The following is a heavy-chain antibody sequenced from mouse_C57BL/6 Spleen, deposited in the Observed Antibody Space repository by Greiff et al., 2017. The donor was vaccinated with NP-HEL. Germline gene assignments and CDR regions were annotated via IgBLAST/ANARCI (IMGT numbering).Heavy chain of an antibody. Sequence: EVKVVESGGGLVQSGRSLRLSCATSGFTFSDFYMEWVRQAPGKGLEWIAASRNKANDYTTEYSASVKGRFIVSRDTSQSILYLQMNALRAEDTAIYYCARDKRGYYGAMDYWGQGTSVTVSS. J-gene: IGHJ4*01. V-gene: IGHV7-1*01. CDR2: SRNKANDYTT. D-gene: IGHD1-1*01. CDR1: GFTFSDFY. CDR3: ARDKRGYYGAMDY.